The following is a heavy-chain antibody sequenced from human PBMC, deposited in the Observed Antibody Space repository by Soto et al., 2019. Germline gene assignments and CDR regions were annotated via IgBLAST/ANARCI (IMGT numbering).Heavy chain of an antibody. D-gene: IGHD3-10*01. CDR1: GFTFSSYW. CDR2: IKQDGSEK. Sequence: GGSLRLSCAASGFTFSSYWMSWVRQAPGKGLEWVANIKQDGSEKYYVDSVKGRFTISRDNAKNSLYLQMNSLRAEDTAVYYCARDLPERITMVRGVPPGWFDPWGQGTLVTVSS. V-gene: IGHV3-7*05. J-gene: IGHJ5*02. CDR3: ARDLPERITMVRGVPPGWFDP.